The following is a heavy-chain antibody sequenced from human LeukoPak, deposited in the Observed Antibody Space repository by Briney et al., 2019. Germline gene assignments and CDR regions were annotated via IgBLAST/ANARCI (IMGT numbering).Heavy chain of an antibody. J-gene: IGHJ5*02. CDR3: ARDYQQQGGWFDP. V-gene: IGHV1-69*13. CDR2: IIPIFGTA. CDR1: GGTFSSYA. D-gene: IGHD6-13*01. Sequence: SVKVSCKASGGTFSSYAISWVRQAPGQGLEWMGGIIPIFGTANYAQKFQGRVTITADESMSTAYMELSSLRSEDTAVYYCARDYQQQGGWFDPWGQGTLVTVSS.